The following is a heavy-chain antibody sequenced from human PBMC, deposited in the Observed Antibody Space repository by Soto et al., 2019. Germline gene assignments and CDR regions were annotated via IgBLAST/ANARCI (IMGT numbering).Heavy chain of an antibody. CDR1: GGTFSSYA. V-gene: IGHV1-69*12. CDR3: ARHPGGRGYYYGMDV. D-gene: IGHD2-15*01. CDR2: IIPIFGTA. Sequence: QVQLVQSGAEVKKPGSSVKVSCKASGGTFSSYAISWVRQAPGQGLEWMGGIIPIFGTANYAQKFQGRVTLTADESTSKAYMEMSSLRSEDTAVYYCARHPGGRGYYYGMDVWGQGTTVTVSS. J-gene: IGHJ6*02.